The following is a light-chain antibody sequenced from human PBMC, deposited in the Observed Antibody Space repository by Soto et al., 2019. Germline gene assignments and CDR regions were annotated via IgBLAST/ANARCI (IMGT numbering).Light chain of an antibody. CDR3: QQYKNWPPLT. J-gene: IGKJ4*01. Sequence: EIVMTQSPATLSVSPGETATLSCRASQSVSYNLAWYQQKPGQGPRLLIYGAFTRPTGIPARFSGSGSGTEFTLTISSLQSEDFAVYYCQQYKNWPPLTFGGGTKVAIK. V-gene: IGKV3-15*01. CDR1: QSVSYN. CDR2: GAF.